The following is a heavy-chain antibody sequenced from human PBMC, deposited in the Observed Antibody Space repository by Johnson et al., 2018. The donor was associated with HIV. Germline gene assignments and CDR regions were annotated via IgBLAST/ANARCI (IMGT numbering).Heavy chain of an antibody. CDR1: GFTFSSYG. Sequence: QVQLVESGGGVVQPGRSLRVSCAASGFTFSSYGMHWVRQAPGKGLEWVAVISYDGSNKYYADSVKGRLTVSRDNFKNTLHLQMNSLRAENTAVYYCAKGYYYDSKDAFNIWGQGTMVTVSS. D-gene: IGHD3-22*01. CDR2: ISYDGSNK. J-gene: IGHJ3*02. CDR3: AKGYYYDSKDAFNI. V-gene: IGHV3-30*18.